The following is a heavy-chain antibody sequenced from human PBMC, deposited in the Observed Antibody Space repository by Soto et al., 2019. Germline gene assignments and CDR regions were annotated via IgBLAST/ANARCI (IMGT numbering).Heavy chain of an antibody. CDR2: INHSGST. D-gene: IGHD3-10*01. CDR1: GGSFSGYY. V-gene: IGHV4-34*01. Sequence: SETLSLTCAVYGGSFSGYYWSWIRQPPGKGLEWIGEINHSGSTNYNPSLKSRVTISVDTSKNQFSLKLSSVTAADTAVYYCARVLRIAASRQYGSGSYYKKGGFDYWGQGTLVTVSS. J-gene: IGHJ4*02. CDR3: ARVLRIAASRQYGSGSYYKKGGFDY.